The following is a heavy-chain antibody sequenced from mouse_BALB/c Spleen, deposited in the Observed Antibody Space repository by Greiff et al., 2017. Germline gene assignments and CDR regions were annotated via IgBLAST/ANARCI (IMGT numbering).Heavy chain of an antibody. CDR1: GYAFTNYL. Sequence: QVQLQQSGAELVRPGTSVKVSCKASGYAFTNYLIEWVKQRPGQGLEWIGVINPGSGGTNYNEKFKGKATLTADKSSSTAYMQLSSLTSDDSAVYFCARKTTATWGFAYWGQGTLVTVSA. CDR3: ARKTTATWGFAY. CDR2: INPGSGGT. D-gene: IGHD1-2*01. J-gene: IGHJ3*01. V-gene: IGHV1-54*01.